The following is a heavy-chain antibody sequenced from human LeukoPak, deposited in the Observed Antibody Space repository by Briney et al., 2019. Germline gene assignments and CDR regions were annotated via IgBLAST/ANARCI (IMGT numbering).Heavy chain of an antibody. CDR3: ARAGYYGSGSYSDY. J-gene: IGHJ4*02. CDR2: INWHGDRP. Sequence: PRGSLRLSCSASGFTFEDYGMSSVRQAPGKGLGRVFGINWHGDRPGYADSVRGGFPISIDNAKNYLYLQMNSLRAENTALYYCARAGYYGSGSYSDYWGQGTLVTVSS. CDR1: GFTFEDYG. V-gene: IGHV3-20*04. D-gene: IGHD3-10*01.